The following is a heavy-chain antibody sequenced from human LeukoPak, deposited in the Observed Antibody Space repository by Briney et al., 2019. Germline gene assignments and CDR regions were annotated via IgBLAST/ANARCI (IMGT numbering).Heavy chain of an antibody. V-gene: IGHV4-4*08. Sequence: PAETLSLTCTVSGGSISSYYWCWIREPPGRGLEWIGYVYSSGSTIYNPSLTSRVTISVDTSKNQFSLKLSSVTAADTAVYYCARFFWSASKRLDYWGQGTLVTVSS. CDR2: VYSSGST. CDR3: ARFFWSASKRLDY. D-gene: IGHD3-3*01. J-gene: IGHJ4*02. CDR1: GGSISSYY.